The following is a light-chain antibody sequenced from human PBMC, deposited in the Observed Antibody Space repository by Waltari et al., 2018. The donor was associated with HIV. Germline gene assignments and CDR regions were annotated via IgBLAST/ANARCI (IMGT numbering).Light chain of an antibody. CDR3: AAWDSSLSEWV. CDR2: RRG. CDR1: DKNVGHEG. V-gene: IGLV10-54*01. Sequence: AGLTQPSSVSKGLGQNVTLTCTRHDKNVGHEGSGWLRLNEDHPPEVLSYRRGARPAGISEKYSASRSGNTASLTITGLRVDDEAVYYCAAWDSSLSEWVFGGGTKLTVL. J-gene: IGLJ3*02.